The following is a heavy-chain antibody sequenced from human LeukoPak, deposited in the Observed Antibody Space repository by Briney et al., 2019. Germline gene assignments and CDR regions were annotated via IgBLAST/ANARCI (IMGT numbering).Heavy chain of an antibody. Sequence: GGSLRLSCAASGFTVSSNYMSWVCQAPGKGLEWVAVISYDGSNKYYADSVKGRFTISRDNSKNTLYLQMNSLRAEDTAVYYCAKGRRGSGSYGPFDYWGQGTLVTVSS. CDR3: AKGRRGSGSYGPFDY. CDR1: GFTVSSNY. J-gene: IGHJ4*02. V-gene: IGHV3-30*18. CDR2: ISYDGSNK. D-gene: IGHD3-10*01.